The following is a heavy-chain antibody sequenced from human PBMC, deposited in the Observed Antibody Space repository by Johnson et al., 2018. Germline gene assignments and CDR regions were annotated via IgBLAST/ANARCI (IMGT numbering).Heavy chain of an antibody. D-gene: IGHD3-10*01. CDR2: ISGSGGST. CDR3: GKYYYGSGSYYYYYGMDV. CDR1: GFTFSSYA. J-gene: IGHJ6*02. Sequence: VQLLESGGGLVQPGGSLRLSCAASGFTFSSYAMSWVRQAPGKGLEWVSAISGSGGSTYYADSVKGRFTISRDNSKNTLYLQMNSLRAEDTAVYYCGKYYYGSGSYYYYYGMDVWGQGTTVTVSS. V-gene: IGHV3-23*01.